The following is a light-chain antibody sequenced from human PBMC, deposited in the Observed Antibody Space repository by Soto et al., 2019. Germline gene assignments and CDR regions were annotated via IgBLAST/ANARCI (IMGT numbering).Light chain of an antibody. V-gene: IGKV3-20*01. J-gene: IGKJ1*01. CDR1: QSVTSDY. CDR2: GAS. CDR3: QQYGDSPRT. Sequence: DIVLTQAPGTMSLSPGDRATLSCRANQSVTSDYLAWYQQKPGQAPRLLIYGASSRATAIPDRFSGSGSGTDFTLIISRLEPEDFAVYYCQQYGDSPRTFDQGTKV.